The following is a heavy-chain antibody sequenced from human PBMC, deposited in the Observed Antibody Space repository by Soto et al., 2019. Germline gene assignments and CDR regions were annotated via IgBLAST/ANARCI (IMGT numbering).Heavy chain of an antibody. V-gene: IGHV1-69*13. CDR3: ARSGGDYYYYYGMDV. D-gene: IGHD2-21*02. Sequence: SVKVSCKASGGTFSSYAISWVRQAPGQGLEWMGGIIPIFGTANYAQKFQGRVTITADESTSTAYMELSSLRSEDTAVYYCARSGGDYYYYYGMDVWGQGTTVTVSS. CDR2: IIPIFGTA. J-gene: IGHJ6*02. CDR1: GGTFSSYA.